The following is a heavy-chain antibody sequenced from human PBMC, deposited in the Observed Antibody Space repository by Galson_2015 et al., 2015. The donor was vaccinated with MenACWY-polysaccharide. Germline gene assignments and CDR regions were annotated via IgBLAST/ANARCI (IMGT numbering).Heavy chain of an antibody. J-gene: IGHJ4*02. CDR3: VRLLGGVSFDS. V-gene: IGHV2-5*02. D-gene: IGHD1-26*01. CDR1: GFSVTATGVG. Sequence: PALVKPTQTLSLTCTFSGFSVTATGVGVGWIRQPPRKASEWLAHIYWDGDKRFSPSLGARLTIPKDTSRDQVVLTMTDMDPVDTATYYCVRLLGGVSFDSWGQGTL. CDR2: IYWDGDK.